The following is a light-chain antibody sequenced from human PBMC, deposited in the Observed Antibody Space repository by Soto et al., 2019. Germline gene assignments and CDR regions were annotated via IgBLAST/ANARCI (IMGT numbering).Light chain of an antibody. V-gene: IGKV1-5*01. CDR2: DAS. CDR3: QQYNSYSPVT. Sequence: DIQMTQSPSTLSASVGDRVTITCRASQSISSWLAWYQQKPGKPPKLLIFDASSLESGVPSRFIGSGSGTEFTLTISSLQPDDFATYYCQQYNSYSPVTFGQGTKVEIK. CDR1: QSISSW. J-gene: IGKJ1*01.